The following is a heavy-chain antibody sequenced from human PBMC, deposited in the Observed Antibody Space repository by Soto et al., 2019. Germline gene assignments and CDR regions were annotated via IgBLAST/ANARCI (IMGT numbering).Heavy chain of an antibody. CDR2: MNPNSGNT. CDR3: ARGAGIAAAGTSDWFDP. CDR1: GYTFTSYD. Sequence: QVQLVQSGAEVKKPGASVKVSCKASGYTFTSYDINWVRQATGQGLEWMGWMNPNSGNTGYAQKFQGRVTMTRNTSISTAYMELSSLRSEDTAVYYCARGAGIAAAGTSDWFDPWGQGTLGTVSS. V-gene: IGHV1-8*01. D-gene: IGHD6-13*01. J-gene: IGHJ5*02.